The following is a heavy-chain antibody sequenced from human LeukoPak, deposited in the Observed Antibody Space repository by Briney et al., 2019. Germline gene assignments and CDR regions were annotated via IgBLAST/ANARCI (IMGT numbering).Heavy chain of an antibody. CDR2: INPNGGGT. CDR3: ARASTVTNSDFDY. Sequence: ASVKVSCKASGYTFTGYYMHWVRQAPGQGLEWMGWINPNGGGTNYALKFQGWVTMTRDTSISTAYMELSRLRSDDTAVYYCARASTVTNSDFDYWGQGTLVTVSS. D-gene: IGHD4-17*01. J-gene: IGHJ4*02. V-gene: IGHV1-2*04. CDR1: GYTFTGYY.